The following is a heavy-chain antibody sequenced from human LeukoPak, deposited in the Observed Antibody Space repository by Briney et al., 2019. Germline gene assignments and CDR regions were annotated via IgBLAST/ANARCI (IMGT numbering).Heavy chain of an antibody. CDR1: GFTFSRYV. Sequence: GGSLRLSCAASGFTFSRYVMSWVRQAPGKGLEWLSAIRAICGTTHYASSLKCPFTISSDNSNNTLYLQMNSLRAEDTAVYYCANSPVLLEEVYYCGQGTLVTVSS. J-gene: IGHJ4*02. D-gene: IGHD1-1*01. CDR2: IRAICGTT. CDR3: ANSPVLLEEVYY. V-gene: IGHV3-23*01.